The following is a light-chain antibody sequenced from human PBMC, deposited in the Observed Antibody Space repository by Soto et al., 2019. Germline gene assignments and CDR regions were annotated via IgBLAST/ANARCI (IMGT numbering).Light chain of an antibody. Sequence: DIQMTQSPSSLSASVGDRVTITCRASQAINNNLAWYQQRPGKVPQVLIYAASTLPSGVPSRFSGGGSGTDFTLTLSSLQPEDVATYYCQSYNSAPLTFGGGTKVEIK. J-gene: IGKJ4*01. CDR2: AAS. CDR1: QAINNN. V-gene: IGKV1-27*01. CDR3: QSYNSAPLT.